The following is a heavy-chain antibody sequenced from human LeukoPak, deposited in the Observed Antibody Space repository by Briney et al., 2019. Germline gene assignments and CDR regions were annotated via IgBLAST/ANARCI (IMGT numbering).Heavy chain of an antibody. CDR2: IYSGGST. CDR1: GFTVSSNY. Sequence: GGSLRLSCAASGFTVSSNYMSWVRQAPGKGLEWVSVIYSGGSTYYADSVKGRFTISRDNSKNTLYLQMNRLRAEDTAVYYCASSAAAGTFDYWGQGTLVTVSS. V-gene: IGHV3-66*01. CDR3: ASSAAAGTFDY. D-gene: IGHD6-13*01. J-gene: IGHJ4*02.